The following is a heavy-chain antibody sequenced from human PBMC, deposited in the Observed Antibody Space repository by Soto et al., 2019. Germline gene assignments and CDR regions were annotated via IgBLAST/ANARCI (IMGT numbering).Heavy chain of an antibody. V-gene: IGHV4-30-2*01. CDR2: IYHSGST. CDR3: ARGPPLLW. Sequence: SETLSLTCAVSGGSISSCGYSWSWIRQPPGKGLECIGYIYHSGSTYYNPSLKSRVTISVDRSKNQFSLKLGSVTAADTAVYYCARGPPLLWWSQGTLVTVS. CDR1: GGSISSCGYS. J-gene: IGHJ4*02. D-gene: IGHD2-21*01.